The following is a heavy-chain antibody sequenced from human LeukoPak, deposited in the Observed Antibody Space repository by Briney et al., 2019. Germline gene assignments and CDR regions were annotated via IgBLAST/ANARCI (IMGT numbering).Heavy chain of an antibody. J-gene: IGHJ4*02. V-gene: IGHV3-23*01. CDR3: AMGIHQKNDY. CDR1: GFTFRSYA. D-gene: IGHD5-18*01. CDR2: ISGGDATT. Sequence: PGGSLRLSCAASGFTFRSYAMSWVRQAPGKGLEWVSTISGGDATTYYADSVKGRFTISRDNAKNSLYLQMNSLRAEDTAVYYCAMGIHQKNDYWGQGTLVTVSS.